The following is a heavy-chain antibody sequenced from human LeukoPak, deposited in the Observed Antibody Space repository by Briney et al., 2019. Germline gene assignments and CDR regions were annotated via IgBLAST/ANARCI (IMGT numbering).Heavy chain of an antibody. CDR3: ARDKGSGWYSDAFDI. CDR2: IYTSGST. CDR1: GGSISSYY. V-gene: IGHV4-4*07. J-gene: IGHJ3*02. Sequence: PSETLSLTPTVPGGSISSYYWSSIRQPAGKGLQWIWRIYTSGSTNYNPSLKSRVTMSVDTSKNQFSLKLSSVTAAGTAVYYCARDKGSGWYSDAFDIWGQGTMVTVSS. D-gene: IGHD6-19*01.